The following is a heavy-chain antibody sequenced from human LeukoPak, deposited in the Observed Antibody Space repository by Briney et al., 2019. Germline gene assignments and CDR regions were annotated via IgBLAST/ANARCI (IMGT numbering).Heavy chain of an antibody. J-gene: IGHJ4*02. Sequence: GASVKVSCKASGYTFTSYGISWVRQAPGQGLEWMGWISAYNGNTNYAQKLQGRVTMTTDTSTSTAYMELRSLRSDDTAVYYCAREGIGDILTGYPYGYFDYWAREPWSPSPQ. CDR2: ISAYNGNT. D-gene: IGHD3-9*01. V-gene: IGHV1-18*01. CDR1: GYTFTSYG. CDR3: AREGIGDILTGYPYGYFDY.